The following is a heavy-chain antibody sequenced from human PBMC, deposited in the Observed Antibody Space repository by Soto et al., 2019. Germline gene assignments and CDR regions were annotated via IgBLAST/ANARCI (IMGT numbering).Heavy chain of an antibody. CDR3: AKATILGVVIPRNWFDP. V-gene: IGHV4-34*01. D-gene: IGHD3-3*01. CDR1: GGSFSGYY. Sequence: PSVTLSLTCAVYGGSFSGYYWSWIRQPPGKGLEWIGEINHSGSTNYNPSLKSRVTISVDTSKNQFSLKLSSVTAADTAVYYCAKATILGVVIPRNWFDPWGQGTLVTVSS. J-gene: IGHJ5*02. CDR2: INHSGST.